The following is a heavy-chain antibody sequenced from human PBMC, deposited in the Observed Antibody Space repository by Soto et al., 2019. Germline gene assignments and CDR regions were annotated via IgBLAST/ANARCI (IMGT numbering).Heavy chain of an antibody. CDR3: TTDSYITSIIVRFDY. Sequence: GGSLRLSGAASGFTFSNAWINWVRLTPGKGLEWFGRVKSKTDGGTTDFAAPVKGRFAISRDDSKNMVYLEMNSLKTEDTAIYYCTTDSYITSIIVRFDYWGHGTLVTVPQ. CDR2: VKSKTDGGTT. CDR1: GFTFSNAW. V-gene: IGHV3-15*07. J-gene: IGHJ4*01. D-gene: IGHD3-22*01.